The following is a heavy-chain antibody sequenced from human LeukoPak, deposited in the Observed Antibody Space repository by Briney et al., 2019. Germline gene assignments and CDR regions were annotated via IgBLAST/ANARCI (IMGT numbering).Heavy chain of an antibody. Sequence: PSETLSLTCTVSGGSISSSSYYWGWIRQPPGKGLEWIGSIYYSGSTYYNPSLKSRVTISVDTSKKQFSLKLSSVTAADTAVYYCARPGRRDYYFDYWGQGTLVTVSS. D-gene: IGHD2-21*02. CDR2: IYYSGST. V-gene: IGHV4-39*01. CDR1: GGSISSSSYY. CDR3: ARPGRRDYYFDY. J-gene: IGHJ4*02.